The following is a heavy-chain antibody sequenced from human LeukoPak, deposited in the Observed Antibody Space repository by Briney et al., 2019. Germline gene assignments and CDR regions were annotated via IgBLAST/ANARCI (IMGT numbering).Heavy chain of an antibody. J-gene: IGHJ4*02. D-gene: IGHD1-26*01. V-gene: IGHV4-39*01. CDR2: IYYSGDT. CDR3: ARHGSITTGAFTY. CDR1: GGSIGRSSYY. Sequence: SDTLSLTCSVSGGSIGRSSYYWGWTRQPPGKGLEWIGRIYYSGDTYYNPSLKSRVTISVDTSRNQFSLKLGSVTAADTAIYYCARHGSITTGAFTYWGQGTLVTVSS.